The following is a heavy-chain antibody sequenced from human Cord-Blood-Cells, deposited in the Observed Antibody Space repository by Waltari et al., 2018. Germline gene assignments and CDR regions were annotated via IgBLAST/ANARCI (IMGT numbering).Heavy chain of an antibody. J-gene: IGHJ2*01. CDR3: ARYDWPYWYFDL. Sequence: QLQLQESGPGLVKPSETLSLTCTVSGGSISSSSYYWGWIRQPPGQGLEWIGSIYYSGSTYYNPCLKSRVTISVDTSKNQFSLKLSSVTAADTAVYYCARYDWPYWYFDLWGRGTLVTVSS. CDR2: IYYSGST. V-gene: IGHV4-39*01. CDR1: GGSISSSSYY. D-gene: IGHD1-1*01.